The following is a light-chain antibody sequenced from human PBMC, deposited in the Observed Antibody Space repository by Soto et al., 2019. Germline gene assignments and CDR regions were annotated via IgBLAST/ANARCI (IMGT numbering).Light chain of an antibody. Sequence: EIVMTQSPATLSVSPGERATLSCRASQSVSSNLAWYQQHPGQAPRLLIYGASTRATGIPARFSGSGSGTEFTLTISSLQSEDFAAYYCQQYNNWPLTFGGGTKVEIK. CDR2: GAS. J-gene: IGKJ4*01. CDR1: QSVSSN. V-gene: IGKV3-15*01. CDR3: QQYNNWPLT.